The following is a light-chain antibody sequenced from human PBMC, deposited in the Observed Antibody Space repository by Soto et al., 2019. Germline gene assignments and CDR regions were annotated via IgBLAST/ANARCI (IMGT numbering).Light chain of an antibody. CDR1: SSDVGGYDF. CDR2: AVI. Sequence: QSALTQPASVSGSPGQSITISCTGTSSDVGGYDFVSWYQHHPGKAPKLMIYAVIYRPSGVSNRFSGSKSGNTASLTISGLQAEDEDDYYCSSYTSSGGWVFGGGTKLTVL. V-gene: IGLV2-14*01. J-gene: IGLJ3*02. CDR3: SSYTSSGGWV.